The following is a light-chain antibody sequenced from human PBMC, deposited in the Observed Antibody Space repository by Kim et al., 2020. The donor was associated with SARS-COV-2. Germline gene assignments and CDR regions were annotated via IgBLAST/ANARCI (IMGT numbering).Light chain of an antibody. CDR3: HPSYITPFT. Sequence: DIQMTQSPSSLSASVGDRVTITCRTTQSISSHLNWYQQKPGRAPKLLISAASTLQGGVPSRFSGSGSETDFTLTISSLQPEDFATYFCHPSYITPFTFGPGTTVYI. CDR1: QSISSH. CDR2: AAS. V-gene: IGKV1-39*01. J-gene: IGKJ3*01.